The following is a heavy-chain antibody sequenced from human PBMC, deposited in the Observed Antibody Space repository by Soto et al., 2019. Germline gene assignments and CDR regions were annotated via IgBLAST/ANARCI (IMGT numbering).Heavy chain of an antibody. J-gene: IGHJ4*02. V-gene: IGHV3-21*01. CDR1: GFTFSSYS. CDR2: ISSSSSYI. Sequence: ESVGGLVKPGGSLRLSCAASGFTFSSYSMNWVRQAPGKGLEWVSSISSSSSYIYYADSVKGRFTISRDNAKNSLYLQMNSLRAEDTAVYYCARGLDYYDSSGYNYYFDYWGQGTLVTVSS. CDR3: ARGLDYYDSSGYNYYFDY. D-gene: IGHD3-22*01.